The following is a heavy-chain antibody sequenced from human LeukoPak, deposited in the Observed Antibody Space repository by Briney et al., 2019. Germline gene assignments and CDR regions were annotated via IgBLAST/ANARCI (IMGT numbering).Heavy chain of an antibody. CDR2: IYTSGST. Sequence: PSETLSLTCTVSGGSISSYYWSWIRQPAGKGLERIGRIYTSGSTNYNPSLKSRVTMSVDTSKNQFSLKLSSVTAADTAVYYCARDRYCSSTSRYYRINWFDPWGQGTLVTVSS. J-gene: IGHJ5*02. CDR3: ARDRYCSSTSRYYRINWFDP. V-gene: IGHV4-4*07. D-gene: IGHD2-2*01. CDR1: GGSISSYY.